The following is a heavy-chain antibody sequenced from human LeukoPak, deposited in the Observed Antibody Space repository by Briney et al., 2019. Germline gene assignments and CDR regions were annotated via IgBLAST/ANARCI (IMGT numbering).Heavy chain of an antibody. CDR3: ARHWIEMATNRGAFDI. J-gene: IGHJ3*02. D-gene: IGHD5-24*01. Sequence: GESLKISCKGSGYSFTSYWIGWVRQMPGKGLEWMGIIYPGDSDTRYSPSFQGQVTISADKSISTAYLQWSSLKASDTAMYYCARHWIEMATNRGAFDIWGQGTMVTVSS. CDR1: GYSFTSYW. CDR2: IYPGDSDT. V-gene: IGHV5-51*01.